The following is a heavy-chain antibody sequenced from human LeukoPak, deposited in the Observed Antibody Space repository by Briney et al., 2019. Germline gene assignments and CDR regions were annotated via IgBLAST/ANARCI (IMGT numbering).Heavy chain of an antibody. CDR2: MYHSGST. J-gene: IGHJ4*02. CDR1: YASISSDYF. CDR3: ARGEFWSGYYNPHYLDY. V-gene: IGHV4-38-2*02. Sequence: SETLSLTCSVSYASISSDYFWGWIRQPPGKGLEWIGSMYHSGSTFYNPSLRSRLTISMDLSKDQLSLKLSSVTAAATAMYSCARGEFWSGYYNPHYLDYWGQGTLVIVSS. D-gene: IGHD3-3*01.